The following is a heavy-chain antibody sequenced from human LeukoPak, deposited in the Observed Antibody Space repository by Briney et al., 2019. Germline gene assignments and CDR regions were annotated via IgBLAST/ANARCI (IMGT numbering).Heavy chain of an antibody. CDR3: AREGSYYFDY. V-gene: IGHV3-48*03. J-gene: IGHJ4*02. CDR1: GFTFSSYE. Sequence: PGGSLRLSCAASGFTFSSYEMHWVRQAPGKGLEWVSYISSSGSTIYYADSVSGRFTISRDNAKNSLYLQMNSLRAEDTAVYYCAREGSYYFDYWGQGTLVTVSS. CDR2: ISSSGSTI.